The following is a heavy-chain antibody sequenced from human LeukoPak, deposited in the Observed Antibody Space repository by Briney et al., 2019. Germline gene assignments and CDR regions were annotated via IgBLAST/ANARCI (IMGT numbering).Heavy chain of an antibody. V-gene: IGHV4-30-2*01. CDR3: ARSLGGYVTL. CDR1: GGSISSGGYS. CDR2: IYHSGST. J-gene: IGHJ4*02. Sequence: SETLSLTCAVSGGSISSGGYSWSWLRQPPGKGLEWIGYIYHSGSTYYNPSLKSRVTISVDRSKNQFSLKLSSVTAADTAVYYCARSLGGYVTLWGQGTLVTVSS. D-gene: IGHD5-12*01.